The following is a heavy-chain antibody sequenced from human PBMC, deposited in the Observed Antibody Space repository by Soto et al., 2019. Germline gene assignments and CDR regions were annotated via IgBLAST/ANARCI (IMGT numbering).Heavy chain of an antibody. CDR2: ISGGGGST. CDR3: ARGDDILTGPLFDY. J-gene: IGHJ4*02. V-gene: IGHV3-23*01. CDR1: GFTFSNYA. D-gene: IGHD3-9*01. Sequence: EVHLLESGGGLVQPGGSLRLSCAASGFTFSNYAMSWVRQAPGKGLEWVSTISGGGGSTYYADSVKGRFTISRDNSKNPLYLQMDSLRAEATALYYCARGDDILTGPLFDYWGQGTLVTVSS.